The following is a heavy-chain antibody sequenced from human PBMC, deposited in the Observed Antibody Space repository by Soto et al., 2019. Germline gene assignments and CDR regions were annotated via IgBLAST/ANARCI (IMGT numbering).Heavy chain of an antibody. D-gene: IGHD3-10*02. J-gene: IGHJ6*02. CDR2: INHSGST. Sequence: SETLSLTCAVYGGSFSGYYWSWIRQPPGKGLEWIGEINHSGSTNYNPSLKSRVTISVDTSKNQFSLKLSSVTAADTAVYYCARQDARGKYYFYYYGMDVWGQGTTVTVSS. CDR3: ARQDARGKYYFYYYGMDV. V-gene: IGHV4-34*01. CDR1: GGSFSGYY.